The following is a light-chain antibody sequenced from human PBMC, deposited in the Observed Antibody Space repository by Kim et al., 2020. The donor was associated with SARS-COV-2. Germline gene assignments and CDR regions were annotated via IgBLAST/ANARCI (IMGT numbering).Light chain of an antibody. V-gene: IGKV3-20*01. J-gene: IGKJ2*01. CDR1: QSVSGNY. Sequence: WTPGDRSTLSCRARQSVSGNYFAWYQQKPGQSPRLLIYGASSRATGIPDRFSGSGSGTDFTLTINRLEPEDFAVYYCQQYGTSPDTFGQGTKLEI. CDR3: QQYGTSPDT. CDR2: GAS.